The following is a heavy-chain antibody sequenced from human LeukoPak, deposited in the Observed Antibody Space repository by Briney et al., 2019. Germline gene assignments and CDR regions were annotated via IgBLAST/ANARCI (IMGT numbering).Heavy chain of an antibody. V-gene: IGHV1-69*05. CDR2: INPNSGGT. CDR3: ARRSLSGSYYDDYYYMDV. CDR1: GFTFRSHG. D-gene: IGHD1-26*01. J-gene: IGHJ6*03. Sequence: GGSLRLACAASGFTFRSHGMHWVRQAPGQGLEWMGWINPNSGGTNYAQKFQGRVTITTDESTSTAYMELSSLRSEDTAVYYCARRSLSGSYYDDYYYMDVWGKGTTVTVSS.